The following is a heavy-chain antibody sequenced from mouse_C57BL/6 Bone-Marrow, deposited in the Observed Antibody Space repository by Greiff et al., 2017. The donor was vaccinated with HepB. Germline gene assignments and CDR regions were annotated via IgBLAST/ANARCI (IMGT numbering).Heavy chain of an antibody. CDR1: GYTFTSYW. D-gene: IGHD1-1*01. CDR2: IDPSDSYT. Sequence: QVQLQQSGAELVRPGTSVKLSCKASGYTFTSYWMHWVKQRPGQGLEWIGVIDPSDSYTNYNQKFKGKATLTVDTSSSTAYMQLSSLTSEDSAVYYCARSTFITTVVPWYFDVWGTGTTVTVSS. J-gene: IGHJ1*03. V-gene: IGHV1-59*01. CDR3: ARSTFITTVVPWYFDV.